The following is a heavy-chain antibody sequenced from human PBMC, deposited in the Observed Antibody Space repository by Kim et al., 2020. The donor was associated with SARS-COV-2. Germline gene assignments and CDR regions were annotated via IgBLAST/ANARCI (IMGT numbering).Heavy chain of an antibody. J-gene: IGHJ4*02. V-gene: IGHV3-30*04. CDR3: ASPYYYDSSPFDY. Sequence: GGSLRLSCAASGFTFSSYAMHWVRQAPGKGLEWVAVISYDGSNKYYADSVKGRFTISRDNSKNTLYLQMNSLRAEDTAVYYCASPYYYDSSPFDYWGQGTLVTVSS. CDR2: ISYDGSNK. D-gene: IGHD3-22*01. CDR1: GFTFSSYA.